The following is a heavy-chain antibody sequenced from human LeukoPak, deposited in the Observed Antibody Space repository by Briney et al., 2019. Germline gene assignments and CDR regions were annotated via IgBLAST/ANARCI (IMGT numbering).Heavy chain of an antibody. V-gene: IGHV4-61*02. CDR1: GVSVANGNYY. Sequence: PSQTLSLTCNVSGVSVANGNYYWGWIRQPAGKRLEWIGRIYKSGNTYSSPSLKSRVTMSIHPSSNQFSLTLRPVTAADTAIYYCARDTIAVALSADYWGQEALVTVSS. D-gene: IGHD6-19*01. CDR3: ARDTIAVALSADY. CDR2: IYKSGNT. J-gene: IGHJ4*02.